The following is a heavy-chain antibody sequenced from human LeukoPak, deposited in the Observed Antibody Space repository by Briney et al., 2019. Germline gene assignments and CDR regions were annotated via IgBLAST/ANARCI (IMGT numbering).Heavy chain of an antibody. J-gene: IGHJ6*02. CDR2: ISYDGSNK. D-gene: IGHD6-13*01. Sequence: SGGSLRLSCAASGFTFSSYGMHWVRQAPGKGLEWVAVISYDGSNKYYADSVKGRFTISRDNSKNTLYLQMNSLRAEDTAVYFCAREPRNSAAAGYYYGMDVWGQGTTVTVSS. V-gene: IGHV3-30*03. CDR3: AREPRNSAAAGYYYGMDV. CDR1: GFTFSSYG.